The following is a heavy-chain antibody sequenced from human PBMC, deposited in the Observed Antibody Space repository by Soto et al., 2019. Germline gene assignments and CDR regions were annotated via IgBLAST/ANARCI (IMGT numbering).Heavy chain of an antibody. Sequence: QVQLVQSGAEVKKPGASVKVSCKASGYTFTSYYMHWVRQAPGQGLEWMGIINPSGGSTSYAQKFQGRVTMHRDTSTSTVYMELSSLRSEDTAVYYCARDLLVRGVTSYYFDYWGQGPLVTVSS. CDR1: GYTFTSYY. D-gene: IGHD3-10*01. CDR2: INPSGGST. J-gene: IGHJ4*02. CDR3: ARDLLVRGVTSYYFDY. V-gene: IGHV1-46*01.